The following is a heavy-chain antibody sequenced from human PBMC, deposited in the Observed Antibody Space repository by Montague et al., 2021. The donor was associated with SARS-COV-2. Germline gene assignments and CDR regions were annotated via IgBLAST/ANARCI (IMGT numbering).Heavy chain of an antibody. CDR2: ISWNSDNM. J-gene: IGHJ6*02. V-gene: IGHV3-9*01. D-gene: IGHD2-15*01. Sequence: SLRLSCAASGFNLYDFAMHWVRQAPGKGLEWVSFISWNSDNMGYADSVRGRFTISRDNAKNSLFLQMNNLRPEDTALYYCAKGGQVVMDIWGQGTTVTVSS. CDR1: GFNLYDFA. CDR3: AKGGQVVMDI.